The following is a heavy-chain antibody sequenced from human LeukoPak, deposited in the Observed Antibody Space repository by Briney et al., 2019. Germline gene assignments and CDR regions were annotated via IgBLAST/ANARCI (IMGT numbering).Heavy chain of an antibody. Sequence: QAGGSLRLSCAASGFTFSNSEMNWVRQAPGKGLEWVSGITGSGYTTYYAGSVKGRFTISRDNSKSTLYLQMNSLKAEDTAVYYCAKEYRPWGQGTLVTVSS. CDR3: AKEYRP. V-gene: IGHV3-23*01. D-gene: IGHD3-16*02. J-gene: IGHJ5*02. CDR1: GFTFSNSE. CDR2: ITGSGYTT.